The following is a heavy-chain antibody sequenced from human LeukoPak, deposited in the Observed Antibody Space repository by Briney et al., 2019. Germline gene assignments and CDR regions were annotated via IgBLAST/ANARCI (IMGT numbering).Heavy chain of an antibody. J-gene: IGHJ5*02. V-gene: IGHV4-59*01. D-gene: IGHD7-27*01. CDR1: GGSISTFY. Sequence: SETLSLTCTIPGGSISTFYWSWIRQPPGKRLEWIGYIYYTGNTNYNPSLQSRVTISLDTSKNQFSLKMNSVTAADTAVYYCARGTNWANWFDPWGQGTLVTVSS. CDR2: IYYTGNT. CDR3: ARGTNWANWFDP.